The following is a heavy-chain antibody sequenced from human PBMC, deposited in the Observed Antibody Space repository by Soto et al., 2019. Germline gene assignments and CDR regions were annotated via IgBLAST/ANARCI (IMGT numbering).Heavy chain of an antibody. J-gene: IGHJ3*02. V-gene: IGHV1-2*02. CDR2: INPNSGGT. CDR3: ARYYGSGSYPDAFDI. D-gene: IGHD3-10*01. CDR1: GYTFTGCY. Sequence: ASVKVSCVSSGYTFTGCYIHWVRQAPGQGLEWMGWINPNSGGTNYAQKFQGRVTMTRDTSISTAYMELSRLRSDDTAVYYCARYYGSGSYPDAFDIWGQGTMVTVSS.